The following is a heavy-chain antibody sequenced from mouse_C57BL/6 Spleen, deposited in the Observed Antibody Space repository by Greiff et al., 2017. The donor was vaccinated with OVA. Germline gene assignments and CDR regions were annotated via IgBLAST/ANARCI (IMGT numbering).Heavy chain of an antibody. CDR2: IYPRSGDT. CDR1: GYTFTSYG. D-gene: IGHD2-3*01. J-gene: IGHJ3*01. V-gene: IGHV1-81*01. Sequence: QVQLQQSGAELARPGASVKLSCKASGYTFTSYGISWVKQSPGQGLEWIGEIYPRSGDTYYNEKFKDKATLTADKSSSTAYMALRSLTSEGSAVYCCAIGDGGSWLVYWGQGTLVTVSA. CDR3: AIGDGGSWLVY.